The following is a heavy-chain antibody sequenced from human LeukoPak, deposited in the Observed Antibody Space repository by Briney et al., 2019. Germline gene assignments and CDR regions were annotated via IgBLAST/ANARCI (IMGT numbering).Heavy chain of an antibody. V-gene: IGHV5-51*01. CDR2: IYPGDSDT. J-gene: IGHJ4*02. D-gene: IGHD3-10*01. CDR1: GYRLTSYW. CDR3: ASSFYYGSGSYYNPGY. Sequence: GESLKISCKGSGYRLTSYWIGWVRQMPGKGLEWMGIIYPGDSDTRYSPSFQGQVTISADKSISTAYLQWSSLKASDTAMYYCASSFYYGSGSYYNPGYWGQGTLVTVSS.